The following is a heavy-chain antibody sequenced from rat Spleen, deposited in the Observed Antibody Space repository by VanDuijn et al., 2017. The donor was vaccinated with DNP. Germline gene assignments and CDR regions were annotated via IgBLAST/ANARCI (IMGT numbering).Heavy chain of an antibody. CDR2: ISPDGDRT. J-gene: IGHJ2*01. CDR1: GFTFSDYY. Sequence: EVQLVESGGGLVQPGRSLKLSCAASGFTFSDYYMAWVRQAPTKGLEWVALISPDGDRTYYRDSVKGRFTVSRNNAENTLQLQMNNLRSEDTATYYCARDAGGPFDYWGQGVMVTVSS. CDR3: ARDAGGPFDY. D-gene: IGHD1-11*01. V-gene: IGHV5-20*01.